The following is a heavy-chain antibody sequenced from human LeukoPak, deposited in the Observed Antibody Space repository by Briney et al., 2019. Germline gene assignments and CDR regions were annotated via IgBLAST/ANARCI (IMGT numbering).Heavy chain of an antibody. Sequence: GGSLGLSCAASGFTFSSYGMHWVRQAPGKGLEWVAFIRYDGSNKYYADSVKGRFTISRDNSKNTLYLQMNSLRAEDTAVYYCAKAMDVVVVAASMDVWGQGTTVTVSS. J-gene: IGHJ6*02. CDR1: GFTFSSYG. CDR2: IRYDGSNK. CDR3: AKAMDVVVVAASMDV. V-gene: IGHV3-30*02. D-gene: IGHD2-15*01.